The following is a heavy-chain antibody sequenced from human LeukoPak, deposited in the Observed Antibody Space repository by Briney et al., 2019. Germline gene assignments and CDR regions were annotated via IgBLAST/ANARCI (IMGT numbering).Heavy chain of an antibody. CDR1: GGSIRSSYYY. D-gene: IGHD3-22*01. V-gene: IGHV4-39*01. Sequence: SETLSLTCTVSGGSIRSSYYYWGWIRQPPGKGLEWIGSIYDSGSTYYNPSLKSRVTISVDTSKNQFSLKLNSVTAADTAVYYCARHDLGITRDAFDIWGQGTMVTASS. J-gene: IGHJ3*02. CDR2: IYDSGST. CDR3: ARHDLGITRDAFDI.